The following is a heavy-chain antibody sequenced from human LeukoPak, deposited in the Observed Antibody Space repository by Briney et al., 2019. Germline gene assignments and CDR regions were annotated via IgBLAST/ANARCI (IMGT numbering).Heavy chain of an antibody. CDR2: ISSSSSTI. D-gene: IGHD3-3*01. CDR3: ARGAYYDFYY. CDR1: GFTFSSYS. Sequence: GGSLRLSCAASGFTFSSYSMNWVRQAPGKGLEWVSYISSSSSTIYYADSVKGRFTISRDNAKNSPYLQMNSLRAEDTAVYYCARGAYYDFYYWGQGTLVTVSS. J-gene: IGHJ4*02. V-gene: IGHV3-48*01.